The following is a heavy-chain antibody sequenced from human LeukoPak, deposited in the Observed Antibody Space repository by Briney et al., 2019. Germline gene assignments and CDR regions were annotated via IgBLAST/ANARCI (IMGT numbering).Heavy chain of an antibody. J-gene: IGHJ2*01. CDR1: GYTFSDHY. V-gene: IGHV1-2*02. Sequence: GASVKVSCKASGYTFSDHYMHWMRQAPGQGPEWMGWINPNSGDTNFAQKFQGRMTMTRDTSISTTYLDLSSLRSDDTAVYYCARVAKLGARFGWYFDLWGRGTLVTVSS. CDR2: INPNSGDT. D-gene: IGHD3-16*01. CDR3: ARVAKLGARFGWYFDL.